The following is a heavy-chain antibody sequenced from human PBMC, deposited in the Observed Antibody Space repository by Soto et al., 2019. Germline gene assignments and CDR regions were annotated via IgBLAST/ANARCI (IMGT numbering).Heavy chain of an antibody. CDR1: GFTFSSYA. CDR3: AKDLYYYDFSLDDS. CDR2: ISYDGSNK. Sequence: GGSLRLSCAASGFTFSSYAMHWVRPAPGKGLEWVAVISYDGSNKYYADSVKGRFTISRDNSKNTLYLQMNSLRAEDTAVYYCAKDLYYYDFSLDDSWGQGTLVTVSS. D-gene: IGHD3-16*01. J-gene: IGHJ5*02. V-gene: IGHV3-30-3*01.